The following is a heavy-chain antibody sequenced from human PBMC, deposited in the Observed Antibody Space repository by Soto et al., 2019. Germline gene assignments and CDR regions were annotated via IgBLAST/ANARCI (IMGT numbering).Heavy chain of an antibody. V-gene: IGHV3-74*01. Sequence: GGSLRLSCAASGFIFKMYWMHWVRQSPGRGLVWISRIYNDGTYSDYADSVRGRFTISRDNVNDTLYLQMNNLRAEDSGLYYCTRGPRPISPGTGADWGQGTQGTVSS. CDR2: IYNDGTYS. J-gene: IGHJ4*02. CDR3: TRGPRPISPGTGAD. CDR1: GFIFKMYW. D-gene: IGHD3-10*01.